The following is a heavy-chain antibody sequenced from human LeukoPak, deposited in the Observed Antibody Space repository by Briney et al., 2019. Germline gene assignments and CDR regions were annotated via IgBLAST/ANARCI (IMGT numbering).Heavy chain of an antibody. J-gene: IGHJ4*02. V-gene: IGHV4-39*01. Sequence: PSETLSLTCTVSGGSVSSSLYYWGWIRQPPGKGLEWIGNIFSSGTMYYNQSLRSRVTISVDTSKNQFSLKVRSVTAADTAVYYCARRKDEVTATFDYWGQGILVTVSS. CDR3: ARRKDEVTATFDY. CDR1: GGSVSSSLYY. D-gene: IGHD2-21*02. CDR2: IFSSGTM.